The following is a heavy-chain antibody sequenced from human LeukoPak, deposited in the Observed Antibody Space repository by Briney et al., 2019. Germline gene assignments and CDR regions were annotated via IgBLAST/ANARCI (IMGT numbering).Heavy chain of an antibody. CDR3: ARNDFRSSYSWFDP. D-gene: IGHD2/OR15-2a*01. CDR1: YGSIRGFS. CDR2: IHYSGST. V-gene: IGHV4-59*01. Sequence: PSETLSLTCTVSYGSIRGFSWSWIRESPGKELEQIGFIHYSGSTNYNPSLKSRVTIPVDTSKNQFSLTLTSVTAADTAHYYCARNDFRSSYSWFDPWGQGTLVTVSS. J-gene: IGHJ5*02.